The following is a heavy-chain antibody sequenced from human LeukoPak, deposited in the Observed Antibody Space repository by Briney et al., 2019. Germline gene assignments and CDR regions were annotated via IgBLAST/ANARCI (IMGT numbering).Heavy chain of an antibody. CDR3: AKSLRGGGSYIIFDY. CDR1: RFTFSSYG. D-gene: IGHD1-26*01. V-gene: IGHV3-23*01. CDR2: ISGSGGNR. J-gene: IGHJ4*02. Sequence: GGSLRLSCAASRFTFSSYGVHWVRQAPGKGLEWVSSISGSGGNRHYADSVKGRFTISRDNSKNTLYLQMNSLRAEDTAVYYCAKSLRGGGSYIIFDYWGQGTLVTVSS.